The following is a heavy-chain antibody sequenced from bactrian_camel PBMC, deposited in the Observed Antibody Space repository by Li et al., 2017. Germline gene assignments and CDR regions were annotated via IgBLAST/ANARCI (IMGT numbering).Heavy chain of an antibody. CDR1: SLPASTNR. J-gene: IGHJ4*01. Sequence: HVQLVESGGGSVQAGGSLRLSCAASSLPASTNRYGWFRQAPGKEREGVAAMASDGSTNYAGSVKGRFTISQDSANNILHLQMNSLKPEDTAMYYCAADPSRSEWRCRWDVELAFRGQGTQVTVS. CDR2: MASDGST. V-gene: IGHV3S53*01. CDR3: AADPSRSEWRCRWDVELAF. D-gene: IGHD1*01.